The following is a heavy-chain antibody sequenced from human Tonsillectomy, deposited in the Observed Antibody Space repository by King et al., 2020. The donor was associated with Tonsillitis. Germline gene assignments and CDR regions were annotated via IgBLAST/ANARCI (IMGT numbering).Heavy chain of an antibody. D-gene: IGHD2-2*01. J-gene: IGHJ4*02. CDR3: ARGVGHCYSTSCYDFFDY. Sequence: VQLQQWGAGLSKPSETLSLTCAVYGGSFTGYFWSWVRQPPGKGPEWIGEINHDGSTTYNPSLKSRVTISVDPSKNQFSLNLTSLTAADTAVYYCARGVGHCYSTSCYDFFDYWGQGTLVTVSS. V-gene: IGHV4-34*01. CDR2: INHDGST. CDR1: GGSFTGYF.